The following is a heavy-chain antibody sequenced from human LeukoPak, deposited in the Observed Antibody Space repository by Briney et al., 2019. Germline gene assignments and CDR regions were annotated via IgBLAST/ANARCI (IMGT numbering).Heavy chain of an antibody. CDR3: ARGVYYYGGNPDSDKYYYYYYMDV. J-gene: IGHJ6*03. D-gene: IGHD4-23*01. CDR2: IYTSGST. Sequence: SETLSLTCTVSGGSISSGSYYWSWIRQPAGKGLEWIGRIYTSGSTNYNPSLKSRVTISVDTSKNQFSLKLSSVTAADTAVYYCARGVYYYGGNPDSDKYYYYYYMDVWGKGTTVTVSS. V-gene: IGHV4-61*02. CDR1: GGSISSGSYY.